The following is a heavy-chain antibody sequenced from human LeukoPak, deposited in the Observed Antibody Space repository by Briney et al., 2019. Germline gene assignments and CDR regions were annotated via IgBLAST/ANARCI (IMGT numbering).Heavy chain of an antibody. CDR2: IGGSGGSP. CDR3: AKGGIGYSSGLDD. V-gene: IGHV3-23*01. Sequence: GGSLRLSCAASGFTFSTYVMTWVRQAPGKGLEWVSSIGGSGGSPYHGNSVKGRFSISRDNSKNTLYLQMNSLRDEDTAVCYCAKGGIGYSSGLDDWGQGTLVTVSS. D-gene: IGHD5-18*01. CDR1: GFTFSTYV. J-gene: IGHJ4*02.